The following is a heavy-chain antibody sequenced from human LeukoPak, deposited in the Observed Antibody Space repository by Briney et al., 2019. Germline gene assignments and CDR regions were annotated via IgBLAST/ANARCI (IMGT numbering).Heavy chain of an antibody. J-gene: IGHJ6*02. D-gene: IGHD3-10*01. CDR2: INHSGST. V-gene: IGHV4-34*01. CDR1: GGSFNGYY. Sequence: SETLSLTCAVYGGSFNGYYWSWIRQPPGKGLEWIGEINHSGSTNYNPSLKSRVTISVDTSKNQFSLKLSSVTAADTAVYYCARGPRYGSGSYFAYYGMDVWGQGTTVTVSS. CDR3: ARGPRYGSGSYFAYYGMDV.